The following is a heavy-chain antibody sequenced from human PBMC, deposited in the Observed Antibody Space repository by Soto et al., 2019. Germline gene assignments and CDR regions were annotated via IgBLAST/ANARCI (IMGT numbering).Heavy chain of an antibody. CDR3: ARDQNDAFDS. V-gene: IGHV4-59*01. CDR1: GGSISSYY. CDR2: IYYSGST. J-gene: IGHJ3*02. Sequence: SETLSLSCTVSGGSISSYYWSWIRQPPGKGLEWIGYIYYSGSTNYNPSLKSRVTISVDTSKNQFSLKLSSVTAADTAVYYCARDQNDAFDSSGQGTLVPVSS.